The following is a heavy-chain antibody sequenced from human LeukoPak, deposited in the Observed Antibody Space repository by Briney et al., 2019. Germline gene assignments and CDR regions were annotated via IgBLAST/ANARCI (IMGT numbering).Heavy chain of an antibody. Sequence: GGSLRLSCAPSGFTFSSYAMHWVRQAPGKGLEWVAVISYDGSNKYYADSVKGRFTISRDNSKNTLYLQMNSLRAEDTAVYYCARGNYGDYDPYYFDYWGQGTLVTVSS. CDR2: ISYDGSNK. D-gene: IGHD4-17*01. V-gene: IGHV3-30-3*01. CDR3: ARGNYGDYDPYYFDY. J-gene: IGHJ4*02. CDR1: GFTFSSYA.